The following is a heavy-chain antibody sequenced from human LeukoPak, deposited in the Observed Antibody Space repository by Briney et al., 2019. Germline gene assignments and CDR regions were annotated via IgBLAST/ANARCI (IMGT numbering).Heavy chain of an antibody. Sequence: SKTLSLTCAVSGYSISSNYYWGWIRQPPGKGLEWIGTIYHSGTTYYNPSLKSRLTISVDTSKNQFSLKLSSVTAADTAVYYCAATPRSAFDYWGRGTLVTVSS. J-gene: IGHJ4*02. V-gene: IGHV4-38-2*01. CDR3: AATPRSAFDY. CDR2: IYHSGTT. CDR1: GYSISSNYY.